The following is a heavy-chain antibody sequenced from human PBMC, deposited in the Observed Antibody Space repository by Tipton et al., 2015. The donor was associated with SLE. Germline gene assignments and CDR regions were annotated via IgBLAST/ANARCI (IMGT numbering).Heavy chain of an antibody. J-gene: IGHJ4*02. D-gene: IGHD6-13*01. V-gene: IGHV4-39*07. CDR1: GGSISSSSYY. CDR3: ARGGDIAAHDY. CDR2: IYYSGST. Sequence: TLSLTCTVSGGSISSSSYYWGWIRQPPGKGLEWIGSIYYSGSTYYNPSLKSRVTISVDTSKNQFSLKLSSVTAADTAVYYCARGGDIAAHDYWGQGTLVTVSS.